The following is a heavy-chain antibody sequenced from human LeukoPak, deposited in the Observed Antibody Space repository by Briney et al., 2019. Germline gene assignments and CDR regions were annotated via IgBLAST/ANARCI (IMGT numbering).Heavy chain of an antibody. J-gene: IGHJ5*02. Sequence: PSETLSLTCSVSDGSINSYYWNWIRRPPGKGLEWIGYIYYNGNTNYSPSLKSRVTMSVDTSKNLFPLKVSSVTAADTAVYYCARGVLYYDFWSGYYDPWGQGTLVTVSS. CDR1: DGSINSYY. V-gene: IGHV4-59*12. CDR2: IYYNGNT. CDR3: ARGVLYYDFWSGYYDP. D-gene: IGHD3-3*01.